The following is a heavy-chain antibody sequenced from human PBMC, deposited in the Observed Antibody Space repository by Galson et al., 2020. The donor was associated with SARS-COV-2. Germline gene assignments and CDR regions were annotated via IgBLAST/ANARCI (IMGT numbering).Heavy chain of an antibody. J-gene: IGHJ4*02. V-gene: IGHV4-39*07. CDR1: GGSISSSSYY. CDR2: IYYSGST. D-gene: IGHD1-1*01. Sequence: SETLSLTCTVSGGSISSSSYYWGWIRQPPGKGLEWIGSIYYSGSTYYNPSLKSRVTISADTSKNQFSLKLSSVTAADTAVYYCARDDYNWNDFDYWGQGTLVTVSS. CDR3: ARDDYNWNDFDY.